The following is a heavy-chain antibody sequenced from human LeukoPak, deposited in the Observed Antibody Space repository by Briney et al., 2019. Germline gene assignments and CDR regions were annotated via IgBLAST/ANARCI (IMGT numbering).Heavy chain of an antibody. V-gene: IGHV4-34*01. J-gene: IGHJ4*02. CDR2: INHSGST. Sequence: SETLSLTCAVYGGSFSGYYWSWIRQPPGKGLEWIGEINHSGSTNYNPSLKSRVTISVDTSENQFSLKLSSVTAADTAVYYCARGIAARPKRDYFDYWGQGTLVTVSS. D-gene: IGHD6-6*01. CDR3: ARGIAARPKRDYFDY. CDR1: GGSFSGYY.